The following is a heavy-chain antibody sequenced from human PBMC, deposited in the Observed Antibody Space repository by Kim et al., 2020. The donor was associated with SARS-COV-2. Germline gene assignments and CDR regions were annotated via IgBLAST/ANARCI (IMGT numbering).Heavy chain of an antibody. D-gene: IGHD4-4*01. CDR2: IKQDGSEK. V-gene: IGHV3-7*01. CDR3: ARASSTYFYYYYYYYMDV. J-gene: IGHJ6*03. Sequence: GGSLRLSCAASGFPFSSYWMSWVRQAPGKGLEWVANIKQDGSEKYYVDSVKGRFTISRDNAKNSLYLQMNSLTAEDTAVYYCARASSTYFYYYYYYYMDVWGKGTTVTVSS. CDR1: GFPFSSYW.